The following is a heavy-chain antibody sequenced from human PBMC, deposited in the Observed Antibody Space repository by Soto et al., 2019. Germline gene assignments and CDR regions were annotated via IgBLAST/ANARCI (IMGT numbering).Heavy chain of an antibody. J-gene: IGHJ5*01. Sequence: QVQLLESGPGLVKPSQTLSLTCSVSGDSISTVDYFWAWVRQPPGQALDYIGYINKSATTYYNPSFESRVAIALDTSQSQFSLNVTSLTAADTAVYFCARGRYCLTGRCFPNWFDSWGPGTLVTVSS. D-gene: IGHD2-15*01. CDR2: INKSATT. CDR3: ARGRYCLTGRCFPNWFDS. CDR1: GDSISTVDYF. V-gene: IGHV4-30-4*01.